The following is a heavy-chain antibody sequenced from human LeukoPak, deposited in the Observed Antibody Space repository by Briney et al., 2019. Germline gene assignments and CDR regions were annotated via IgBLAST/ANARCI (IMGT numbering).Heavy chain of an antibody. V-gene: IGHV3-23*01. Sequence: GGSLRLSCAASGFTFSSYGMSWVRQAPGKGLEWVSAISGSGGSTYYADSVKGRFTISRDNSKNTLYLQMNSLRAEDTAVYYWLTRILRYFDWLLGVYYYYYYMDVWGKGTTVTISS. CDR3: LTRILRYFDWLLGVYYYYYYMDV. CDR1: GFTFSSYG. D-gene: IGHD3-9*01. CDR2: ISGSGGST. J-gene: IGHJ6*03.